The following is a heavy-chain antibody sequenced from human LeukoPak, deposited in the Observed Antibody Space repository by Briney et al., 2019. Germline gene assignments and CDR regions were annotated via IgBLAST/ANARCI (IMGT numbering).Heavy chain of an antibody. V-gene: IGHV4-39*01. CDR3: ARHKSWLPHDY. CDR1: GVSISRSTYY. D-gene: IGHD5-12*01. J-gene: IGHJ4*02. CDR2: IYYSGST. Sequence: SETLSLTCTVSGVSISRSTYYWGWIRQPPGKGLEWIGSIYYSGSTYYNPSLESRVTISVDTSKNQFSLKLSSVTAADTAVYYCARHKSWLPHDYWGQGTLVTVSP.